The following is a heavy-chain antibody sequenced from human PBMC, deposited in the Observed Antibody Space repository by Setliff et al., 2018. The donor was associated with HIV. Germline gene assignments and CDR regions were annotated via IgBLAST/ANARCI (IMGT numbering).Heavy chain of an antibody. J-gene: IGHJ6*03. CDR3: ARDYYDDTYYRPGIYYYYYMDV. CDR2: IYSIENT. D-gene: IGHD3-10*01. Sequence: TSETLSLTCTVSGGSFSSGNYYWSWIRQPAGKGLEWIGHIYSIENTNYNPSLKSRVTISVDRSRNQFSLKLSSVTAADTAVYYCARDYYDDTYYRPGIYYYYYMDVWGKGTTVTVSS. CDR1: GGSFSSGNYY. V-gene: IGHV4-61*09.